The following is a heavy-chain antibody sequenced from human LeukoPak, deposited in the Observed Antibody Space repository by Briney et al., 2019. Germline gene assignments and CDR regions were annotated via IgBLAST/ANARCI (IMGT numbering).Heavy chain of an antibody. CDR2: INPSSGDT. CDR3: ARAGYCGGTSCYIGDY. Sequence: ASVQVSCKASGYSFTGYYIHWVRQAPGQGLEWMAWINPSSGDTDYAQKFQGRVTVTRDTSIYTAYMDLSGLKSDDTAVYFCARAGYCGGTSCYIGDYWGPGTLVTVSS. V-gene: IGHV1-2*02. D-gene: IGHD2-2*02. CDR1: GYSFTGYY. J-gene: IGHJ4*01.